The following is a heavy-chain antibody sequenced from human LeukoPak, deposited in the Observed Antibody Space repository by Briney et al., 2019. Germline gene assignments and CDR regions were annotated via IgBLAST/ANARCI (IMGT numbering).Heavy chain of an antibody. J-gene: IGHJ4*02. D-gene: IGHD2-15*01. Sequence: GGSLRLSCAASGFTFSSYAMSWVRQAPGKGLERVSAISGSGGSTYYADSVKGRFTISRDNSKNTLYLQMNSLRAEDTAVYYCARRYIVVVVAAPARYFDYWGQGTLVTVSS. CDR1: GFTFSSYA. V-gene: IGHV3-23*01. CDR2: ISGSGGST. CDR3: ARRYIVVVVAAPARYFDY.